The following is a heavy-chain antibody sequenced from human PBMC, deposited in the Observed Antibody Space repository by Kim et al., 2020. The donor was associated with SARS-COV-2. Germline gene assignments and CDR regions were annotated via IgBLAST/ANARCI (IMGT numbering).Heavy chain of an antibody. D-gene: IGHD6-19*01. CDR2: ISSSSSYI. J-gene: IGHJ6*02. Sequence: GGSLRLSCAASGFTFSSYSMNWVRQAPGKGLEWVSSISSSSSYIYYADSVKGRFTISRDNAKNSLYLQMNSLRAEDTAVYYCAREGRGWYGDYYYYGMDVWGQGTTVTVSS. V-gene: IGHV3-21*01. CDR3: AREGRGWYGDYYYYGMDV. CDR1: GFTFSSYS.